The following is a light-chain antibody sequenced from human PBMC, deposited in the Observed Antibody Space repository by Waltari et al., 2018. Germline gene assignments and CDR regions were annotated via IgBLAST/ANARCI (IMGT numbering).Light chain of an antibody. CDR2: QDS. V-gene: IGLV3-1*01. CDR1: KLGDKY. Sequence: SYELTQPPSVSVSPGQTASITCSGDKLGDKYACWYQQKPGQSPVLFIYQDSKPPSVLPDRFSGSNSGNTATLTISGTQAMDEADYYCQAWDSSTVVFGGGTKLTVL. J-gene: IGLJ2*01. CDR3: QAWDSSTVV.